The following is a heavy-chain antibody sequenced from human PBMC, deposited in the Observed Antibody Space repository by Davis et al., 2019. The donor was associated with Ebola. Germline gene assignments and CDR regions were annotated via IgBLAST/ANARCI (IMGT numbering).Heavy chain of an antibody. D-gene: IGHD3-10*01. Sequence: GGSLRLSCAASGFTFSGSAMHWVRQAPGKGLEWVSLVYSGGASYYADSVKGRFTISRDNSLNTLYLQIKRLRAEDTAIYYCARSYYGSGYTEYFESLGPGTLVTV. J-gene: IGHJ4*02. CDR3: ARSYYGSGYTEYFES. V-gene: IGHV3-66*01. CDR1: GFTFSGSA. CDR2: VYSGGAS.